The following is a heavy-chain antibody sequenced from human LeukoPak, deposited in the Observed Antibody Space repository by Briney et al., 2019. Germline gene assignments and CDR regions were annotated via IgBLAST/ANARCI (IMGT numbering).Heavy chain of an antibody. D-gene: IGHD7-27*01. CDR1: GGSISSYY. J-gene: IGHJ4*02. CDR2: IYYSGST. CDR3: ARYELGHDY. Sequence: SETPSLTCTVSGGSISSYYWSWLRQPPGKGLEWIGYIYYSGSTNYNPSLKSRVTISVDTSKNQFSLKLSSVTAADTAVYYCARYELGHDYWGQGTLVTVSS. V-gene: IGHV4-59*01.